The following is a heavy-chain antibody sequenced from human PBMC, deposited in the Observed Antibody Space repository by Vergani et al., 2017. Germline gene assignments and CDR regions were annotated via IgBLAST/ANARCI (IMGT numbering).Heavy chain of an antibody. Sequence: EVQLVESGGGLVQPGGSLRLSCAASGFTFSSYWMSWVRQAPGKGLEWVANIKQDGSEKYYVDSVKGRFTISRDNAKNSLYLQMNSLRAEDTSVYYCARDKRGWSGYYYYYMDVGSKGTTVTVSS. CDR1: GFTFSSYW. D-gene: IGHD3-10*01. CDR2: IKQDGSEK. V-gene: IGHV3-7*01. CDR3: ARDKRGWSGYYYYYMDV. J-gene: IGHJ6*03.